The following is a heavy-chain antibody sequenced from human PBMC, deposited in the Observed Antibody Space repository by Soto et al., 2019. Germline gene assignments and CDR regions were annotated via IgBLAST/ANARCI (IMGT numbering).Heavy chain of an antibody. CDR3: ARDQAMAQFDY. Sequence: ASVKVSCKASGYTFTSYGISWVRQAPGQGLEWMGWISAYNGNTKYAQNLQGRVTMTTDTSTSTAYMELRSLRSDDTAVYYCARDQAMAQFDYWRQGTLVTVSS. V-gene: IGHV1-18*01. CDR1: GYTFTSYG. CDR2: ISAYNGNT. D-gene: IGHD5-18*01. J-gene: IGHJ4*02.